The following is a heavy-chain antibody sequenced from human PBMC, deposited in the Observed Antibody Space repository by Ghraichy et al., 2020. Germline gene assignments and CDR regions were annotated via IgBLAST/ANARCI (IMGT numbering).Heavy chain of an antibody. J-gene: IGHJ2*01. CDR2: ITGSSITI. D-gene: IGHD6-13*01. Sequence: GGSLRLSCEASGFSFSNYGMIWVRLTPGKALEWVSSITGSSITIFYADSVKGRFTISRDNAKNSLYLQMNSPRAEDTAVYYCARLPLPRRAAVGDWYFDLWGRGTLVTVSS. CDR1: GFSFSNYG. CDR3: ARLPLPRRAAVGDWYFDL. V-gene: IGHV3-48*01.